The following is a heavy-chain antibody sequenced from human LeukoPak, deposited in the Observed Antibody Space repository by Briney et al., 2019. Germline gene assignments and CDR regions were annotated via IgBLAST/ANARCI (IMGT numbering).Heavy chain of an antibody. V-gene: IGHV4-61*01. CDR1: GGSVSSGSYY. CDR3: ARPMGTYYYGSGQKGYPPPHAFDI. D-gene: IGHD3-10*01. CDR2: IYYSGRN. J-gene: IGHJ3*02. Sequence: SETLSLTCTVSGGSVSSGSYYWSWIRQPPGKGLEWIGYIYYSGRNNYNPSLKIRVTISVDPSKNQFPLRLSSVTAGDTAVYYWARPMGTYYYGSGQKGYPPPHAFDIWGQGTMVTVSS.